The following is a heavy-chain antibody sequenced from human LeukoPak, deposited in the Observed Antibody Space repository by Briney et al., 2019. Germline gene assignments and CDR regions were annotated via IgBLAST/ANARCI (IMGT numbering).Heavy chain of an antibody. J-gene: IGHJ6*03. D-gene: IGHD2-2*02. V-gene: IGHV4-59*01. CDR2: MYYSGST. Sequence: SETVSLTCTVSGVSISSYYWSWIRQPPGKGLEWIGYMYYSGSTNYNPSLRSRVTISVDTSKNQFSLKLSSVTAADTAVYYCARAPRYCSTTSCYTARDYFYYMDVWGKGTTVTVSS. CDR3: ARAPRYCSTTSCYTARDYFYYMDV. CDR1: GVSISSYY.